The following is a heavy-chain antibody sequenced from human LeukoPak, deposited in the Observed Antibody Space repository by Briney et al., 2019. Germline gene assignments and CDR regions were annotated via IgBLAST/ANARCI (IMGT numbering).Heavy chain of an antibody. CDR3: ARDRAEYDTLTGYYSGERWFDP. Sequence: SVKVSCKASGGTFSSYAISWVRQAPEQGLESMGGIIPIFGTANYAQKFQGRVTITADESTSTAYMELSSLRSEDTAVYYCARDRAEYDTLTGYYSGERWFDPWGQGTLVTVSS. V-gene: IGHV1-69*13. CDR2: IIPIFGTA. D-gene: IGHD3-9*01. CDR1: GGTFSSYA. J-gene: IGHJ5*02.